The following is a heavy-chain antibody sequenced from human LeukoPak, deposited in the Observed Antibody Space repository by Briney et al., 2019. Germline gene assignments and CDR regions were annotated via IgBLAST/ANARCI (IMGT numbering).Heavy chain of an antibody. V-gene: IGHV3-23*01. D-gene: IGHD2-2*01. J-gene: IGHJ4*02. CDR2: ISGSGDTT. CDR1: GFTFSSYA. Sequence: GGSLRLSCAASGFTFSSYAMSWVRQAPGKGLEWVSAISGSGDTTYYADSVKGRFTISRDNFKHMLYLQMNSLRAEDTAVYYCAKGLSIVPKYFDYWGQGILVTVSS. CDR3: AKGLSIVPKYFDY.